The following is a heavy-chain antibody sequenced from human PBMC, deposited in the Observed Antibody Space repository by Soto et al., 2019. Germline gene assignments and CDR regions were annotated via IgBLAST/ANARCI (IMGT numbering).Heavy chain of an antibody. V-gene: IGHV3-33*01. J-gene: IGHJ4*02. CDR2: IWYDGSNK. D-gene: IGHD6-19*01. CDR1: GFTFSSYG. CDR3: ARECAGYSSGWYQRGGFDY. Sequence: QVQLVESGGGVVQPGRSLRLSCAASGFTFSSYGMHWVRQAPGKGLEWVAVIWYDGSNKYYADSVKGRFTTSRENSKNTLYLKMNSVRAEDTAVYYCARECAGYSSGWYQRGGFDYWGQGTLVTVSS.